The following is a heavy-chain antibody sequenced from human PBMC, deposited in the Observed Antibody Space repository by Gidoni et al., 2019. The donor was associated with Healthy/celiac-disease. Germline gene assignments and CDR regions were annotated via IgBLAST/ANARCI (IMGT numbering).Heavy chain of an antibody. V-gene: IGHV3-23*01. CDR3: AKDLEYSYGYGSHFDY. CDR2: ISGSGGST. D-gene: IGHD5-18*01. J-gene: IGHJ4*02. CDR1: GFTFRSYA. Sequence: EVQLLESGGGLVQPGGSLRLSCAASGFTFRSYAMSWVRQAPGKGLELVSAISGSGGSTYYADSVKGRFTISRDNSKNTLYLQMNSLRAEDTAVYYCAKDLEYSYGYGSHFDYWGQGTLVTVSS.